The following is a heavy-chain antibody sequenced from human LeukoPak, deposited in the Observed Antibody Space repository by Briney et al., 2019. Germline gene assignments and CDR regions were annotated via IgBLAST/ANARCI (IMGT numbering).Heavy chain of an antibody. CDR3: ARDTMVRGVPNWFDP. J-gene: IGHJ5*02. V-gene: IGHV1-18*01. CDR1: GYTFTSYG. Sequence: GASVRVSCKASGYTFTSYGISWVRQAPGQGLEWMGWISAYNGNTNYAQKLQGRVTMTTDTSTSTAYMELRSLRSDDTAVYYCARDTMVRGVPNWFDPWGQGTLVTVSS. D-gene: IGHD3-10*01. CDR2: ISAYNGNT.